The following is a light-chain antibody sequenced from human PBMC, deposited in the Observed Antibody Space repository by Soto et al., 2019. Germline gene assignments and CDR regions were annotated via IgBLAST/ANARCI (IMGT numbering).Light chain of an antibody. Sequence: QAVLTQPASVSGSPGQSITVSCTGTSSDVGGYNYVSWYQHHPGRAPKLIIYEVSNRPSGVSNRFSGSKSGNTAFLTISGLQAEDEADYYCTSYTTTSARVFGSGTKATV. CDR3: TSYTTTSARV. V-gene: IGLV2-14*01. CDR1: SSDVGGYNY. CDR2: EVS. J-gene: IGLJ1*01.